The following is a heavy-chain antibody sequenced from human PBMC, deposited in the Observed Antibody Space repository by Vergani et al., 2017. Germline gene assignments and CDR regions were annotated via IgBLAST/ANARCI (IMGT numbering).Heavy chain of an antibody. CDR2: LYVVGTS. CDR3: SYGMDV. V-gene: IGHV3-66*01. D-gene: IGHD2/OR15-2a*01. CDR1: GFSVSDNY. Sequence: EVRLVDSGGGLVQPGGFLRLSCAASGFSVSDNYMGLVRQAPGKGLEWVSILYVVGTSDYADSVKGRFTVSRDISKNTLHLQLNSLRVEDTAIYFFSYGMDVWGKGTTVTVSS. J-gene: IGHJ6*04.